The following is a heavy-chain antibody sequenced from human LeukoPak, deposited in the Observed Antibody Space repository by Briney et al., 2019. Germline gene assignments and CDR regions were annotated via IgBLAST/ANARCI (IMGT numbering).Heavy chain of an antibody. CDR1: GYTFTGYY. V-gene: IGHV1-2*02. Sequence: ASVKVSCKASGYTFTGYYMHWVRQAPGQGLEWMGWINPNSGGTNYAQKFQGRVTMTRDTSISTAYMELSSLRSDDTAVYYCARDGDGGGWYDYWGQGTLVTVSS. CDR2: INPNSGGT. D-gene: IGHD6-19*01. CDR3: ARDGDGGGWYDY. J-gene: IGHJ4*02.